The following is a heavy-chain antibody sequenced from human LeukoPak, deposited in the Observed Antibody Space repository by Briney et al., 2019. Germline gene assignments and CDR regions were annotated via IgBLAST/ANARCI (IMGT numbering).Heavy chain of an antibody. CDR2: IYYSGST. J-gene: IGHJ4*02. V-gene: IGHV4-39*07. Sequence: SETLSLTCTVSGGSISISSYYWGWIRQPPGKGLEWIGSIYYSGSTHYNPSLKSRVAISVDTSRNQFSLRLSSVTAADTAVYYCAALSNSAFDYWGQGTLVTVSS. CDR1: GGSISISSYY. CDR3: AALSNSAFDY. D-gene: IGHD2/OR15-2a*01.